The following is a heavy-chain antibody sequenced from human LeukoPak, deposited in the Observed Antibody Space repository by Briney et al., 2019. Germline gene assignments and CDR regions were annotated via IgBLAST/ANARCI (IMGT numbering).Heavy chain of an antibody. CDR2: INPNSGGT. CDR3: ARGILSDFYDSSGYYWKDAFDI. V-gene: IGHV1-2*02. J-gene: IGHJ3*02. Sequence: ASVKVSCKASGYTFTGYYMHWVRQAPGQGLEWMGWINPNSGGTNYAQKFQGRVTMTRDTSISTAYMELSSLRSEDTAVYYCARGILSDFYDSSGYYWKDAFDIWGQGTMVTVSS. D-gene: IGHD3-22*01. CDR1: GYTFTGYY.